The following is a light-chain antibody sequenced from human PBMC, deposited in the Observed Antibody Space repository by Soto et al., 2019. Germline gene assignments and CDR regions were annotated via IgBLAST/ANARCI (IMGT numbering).Light chain of an antibody. V-gene: IGLV2-14*01. CDR3: SSYTTTYSVV. J-gene: IGLJ2*01. CDR1: SSDVGGYNY. Sequence: QSALTQPASVSGSPGQSITISCTGTSSDVGGYNYVSWYQQHPGKAPKLMISEVSKRPSGVSNRFSGSKSGNTASLTISGLQAEDEADYYCSSYTTTYSVVFGEGTKLTVL. CDR2: EVS.